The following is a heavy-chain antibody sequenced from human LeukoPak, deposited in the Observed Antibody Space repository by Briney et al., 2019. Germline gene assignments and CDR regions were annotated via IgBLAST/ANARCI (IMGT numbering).Heavy chain of an antibody. CDR1: GFTFSSYA. Sequence: QTGGSLRLSCAASGFTFSSYAMSWVRQAPGKGLEWVSAISGSGGSTHYADSVKGRFTISRDNSKNTLYLQMNSLRAEDTAVYYCAKGYIAARLDFDYWGQGTLVTVSS. CDR2: ISGSGGST. V-gene: IGHV3-23*01. CDR3: AKGYIAARLDFDY. D-gene: IGHD6-6*01. J-gene: IGHJ4*02.